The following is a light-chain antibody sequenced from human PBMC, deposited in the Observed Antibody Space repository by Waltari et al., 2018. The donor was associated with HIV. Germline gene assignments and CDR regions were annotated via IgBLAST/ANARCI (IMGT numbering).Light chain of an antibody. CDR3: SSRDKSGHLVI. CDR1: SLRYYY. J-gene: IGLJ2*01. CDR2: GKN. Sequence: SSELTQDPSVSVALGQTVKIPCQGDSLRYYYASWYQKKPGQAPILVFYGKNNRPSGIPDRLSGSSSRNTASLTITGAQAEDEAEYYCSSRDKSGHLVIFGGGTRLIVL. V-gene: IGLV3-19*01.